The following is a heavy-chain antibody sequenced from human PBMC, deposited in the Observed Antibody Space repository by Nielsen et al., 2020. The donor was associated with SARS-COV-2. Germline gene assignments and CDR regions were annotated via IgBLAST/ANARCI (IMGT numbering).Heavy chain of an antibody. Sequence: GESLKISCAASGFSFSTYWMHWVRQAPGKGLEWVSAIGGSGGSTFYADSVKGRFTISRDTSKNTLYLQMNSLRAEDTAVYYCTQDVRFGGQGTLVTVSS. J-gene: IGHJ1*01. D-gene: IGHD3-16*01. CDR1: GFSFSTYW. V-gene: IGHV3-23*01. CDR2: IGGSGGST. CDR3: TQDVRF.